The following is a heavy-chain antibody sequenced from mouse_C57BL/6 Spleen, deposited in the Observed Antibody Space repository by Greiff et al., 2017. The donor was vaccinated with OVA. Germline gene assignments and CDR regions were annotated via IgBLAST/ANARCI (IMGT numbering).Heavy chain of an antibody. D-gene: IGHD2-5*01. V-gene: IGHV2-5*01. J-gene: IGHJ4*01. CDR2: IWRGGST. Sequence: QVQLKESGPGLVQPSQSLSITCTVSGFSLTSYGVHWVRQSPGKGLEWLGVIWRGGSTDYNAAFMSRLSITKDNSKSQVFFKMNSLQADDTAIYYCAKNSYYSNLIYYAMDYWGQGTSVTVSS. CDR1: GFSLTSYG. CDR3: AKNSYYSNLIYYAMDY.